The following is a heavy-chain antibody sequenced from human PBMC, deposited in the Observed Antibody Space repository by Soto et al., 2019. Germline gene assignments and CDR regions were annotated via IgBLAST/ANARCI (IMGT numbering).Heavy chain of an antibody. D-gene: IGHD3-22*01. CDR3: ATGPPGSYNDSNGQMGN. V-gene: IGHV3-15*01. CDR1: GIIFSNTW. Sequence: PGGSLRLSCTASGIIFSNTWINWVRQAPGKGLEWVGRIKSNTDGGTTDYATPVKGRFALSRDDSQNTLYLQVTGLKAEDTAVYYCATGPPGSYNDSNGQMGNWGQGTLVATSS. CDR2: IKSNTDGGTT. J-gene: IGHJ4*02.